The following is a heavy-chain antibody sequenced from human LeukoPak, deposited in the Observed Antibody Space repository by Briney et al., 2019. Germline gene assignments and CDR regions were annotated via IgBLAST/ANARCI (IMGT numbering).Heavy chain of an antibody. CDR1: GGSISSNSYY. CDR3: ARGPRELFAQD. Sequence: PSETLSLTCTVSGGSISSNSYYWGWIRQPPGKGLEWIGSIYYRGSTYYNPSLKSRVTISVDTSKNQFSLKLSSVTAADTAVYYCARGPRELFAQDWGQGTLVTVSS. J-gene: IGHJ4*02. D-gene: IGHD3-10*01. V-gene: IGHV4-39*07. CDR2: IYYRGST.